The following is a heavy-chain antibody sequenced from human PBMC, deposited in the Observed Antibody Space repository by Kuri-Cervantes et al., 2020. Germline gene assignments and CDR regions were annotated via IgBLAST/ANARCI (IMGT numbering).Heavy chain of an antibody. J-gene: IGHJ6*02. CDR2: ISGSGGST. D-gene: IGHD3-10*01. V-gene: IGHV3-23*01. CDR1: GFTFSSYA. CDR3: AKEHVLLWFGEKISGGMDV. Sequence: GESLKISCAASGFTFSSYAMSWVRQAPGKGLEWVSAISGSGGSTYYADSVKGRFTISRDNSENTLYLQMNSLRAEDTAVYYCAKEHVLLWFGEKISGGMDVWGQGTTVTVSS.